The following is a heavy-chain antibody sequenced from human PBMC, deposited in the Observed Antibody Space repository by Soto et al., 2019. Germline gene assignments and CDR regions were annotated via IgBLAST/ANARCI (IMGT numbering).Heavy chain of an antibody. CDR2: IYYSGST. D-gene: IGHD2-2*01. Sequence: QVQLQESGPGLVKPSQTLSLTCTVSGGSISSGGYYWSWIRQHPGKGLEWIGYIYYSGSTYYNPSLKSRVTISLDTSKNQFSLKLSFVTAADTAVYYCARERYCSSTSCFSSAEGIAARWHYFDYSGQGTLVTVSS. J-gene: IGHJ4*02. V-gene: IGHV4-31*03. CDR1: GGSISSGGYY. CDR3: ARERYCSSTSCFSSAEGIAARWHYFDY.